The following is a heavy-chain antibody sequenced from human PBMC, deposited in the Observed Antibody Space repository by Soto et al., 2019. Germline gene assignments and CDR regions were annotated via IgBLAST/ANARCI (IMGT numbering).Heavy chain of an antibody. CDR2: IYCDDDQ. V-gene: IGHV2-5*02. D-gene: IGHD2-15*01. CDR3: AHMRAAKFDY. Sequence: QITLKESGPTLVKPTQTLTLTCNVSGVSLSTGGVGVGWIRQPPGKALEWLALIYCDDDQRSSPSLKSRLTITKGTSKNQVVLTMTNMAPDDTATYYCAHMRAAKFDYWGQGTLVTVSS. J-gene: IGHJ4*02. CDR1: GVSLSTGGVG.